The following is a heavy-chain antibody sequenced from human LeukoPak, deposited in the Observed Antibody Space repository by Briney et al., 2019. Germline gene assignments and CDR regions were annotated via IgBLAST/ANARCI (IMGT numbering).Heavy chain of an antibody. V-gene: IGHV4-59*12. D-gene: IGHD2-15*01. J-gene: IGHJ4*02. Sequence: SETLSLTCTVSGGSISSYYWSWIRQPPGKGLEWIGYIYYSGSTYYNPSLKSRVTISVDTSKNQFSLKLSSVTAADMAVYYCARDAPRSGKVDYWGQGTLVTVSS. CDR2: IYYSGST. CDR3: ARDAPRSGKVDY. CDR1: GGSISSYY.